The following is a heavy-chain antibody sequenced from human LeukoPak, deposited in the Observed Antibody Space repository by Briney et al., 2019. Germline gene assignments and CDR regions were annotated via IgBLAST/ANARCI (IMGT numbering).Heavy chain of an antibody. J-gene: IGHJ5*02. CDR3: AMEVGTWFDP. CDR2: ISWNSGSI. V-gene: IGHV3-9*01. D-gene: IGHD1-1*01. Sequence: GRSLRLSCAASGFTFDDYAMHWVRQAPGKGLEWVSGISWNSGSIGYADSVKGRFTISRDNAKNSLYLQMNSLRAEDTALYYCAMEVGTWFDPWGQGTLVTASS. CDR1: GFTFDDYA.